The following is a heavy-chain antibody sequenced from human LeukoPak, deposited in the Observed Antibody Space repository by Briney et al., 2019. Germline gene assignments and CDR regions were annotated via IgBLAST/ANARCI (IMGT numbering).Heavy chain of an antibody. J-gene: IGHJ4*02. V-gene: IGHV3-23*01. Sequence: GGSLRLSCAASGFTFSSYAMTWVRQAPGKGLEWVSSIGTHGTTTYYADSVKGRFTISRDTSRNTLYLQMSSLWVEDTAVYFCARELTWHYYEYWGQGTLVTVSS. CDR1: GFTFSSYA. CDR2: IGTHGTTT. D-gene: IGHD3-9*01. CDR3: ARELTWHYYEY.